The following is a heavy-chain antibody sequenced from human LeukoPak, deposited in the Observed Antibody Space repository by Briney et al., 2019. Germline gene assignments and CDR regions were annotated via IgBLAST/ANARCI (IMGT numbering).Heavy chain of an antibody. CDR1: GGSINNNY. D-gene: IGHD2-2*01. Sequence: PSETLSLTCTVSGGSINNNYWTWIRQPAGKGLEWIRRIYTTGSTNYNPSLQSRVIMSVDTSKNQFSLKLGSVTAADTAVYYCARDPAVDCSSTSCFHPYWGQGTLVTVSS. CDR3: ARDPAVDCSSTSCFHPY. V-gene: IGHV4-4*07. J-gene: IGHJ4*02. CDR2: IYTTGST.